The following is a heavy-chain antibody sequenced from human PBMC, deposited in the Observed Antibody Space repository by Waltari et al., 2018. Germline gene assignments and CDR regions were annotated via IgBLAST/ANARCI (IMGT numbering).Heavy chain of an antibody. D-gene: IGHD3-3*01. J-gene: IGHJ6*03. CDR2: MKPNSGNT. Sequence: QVQLVQSGAEVKKPGASVKVSCKASGYTFTSYDINWVRQATGQGLEWMGWMKPNSGNTGDAQKFQGRVTITRNTSISTAYMELSSLRSEDTAVYYCARVRGDFWSGYPTRDYYYYMDVWGKGTTVTISS. V-gene: IGHV1-8*03. CDR3: ARVRGDFWSGYPTRDYYYYMDV. CDR1: GYTFTSYD.